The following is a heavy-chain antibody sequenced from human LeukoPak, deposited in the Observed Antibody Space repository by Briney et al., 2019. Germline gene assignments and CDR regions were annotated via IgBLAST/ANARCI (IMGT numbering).Heavy chain of an antibody. CDR2: INHSGST. CDR1: GGSFSGYY. J-gene: IGHJ4*02. V-gene: IGHV4-34*01. D-gene: IGHD6-19*01. Sequence: TSETLSLTCAVYGGSFSGYYWSWIRQPPGKGLEWIGEINHSGSTNYNPSLKSRVTISVDTSKNQFSLKLSSVTAADTAVYYCARSTAGWYGDYWGQGTLVTVSS. CDR3: ARSTAGWYGDY.